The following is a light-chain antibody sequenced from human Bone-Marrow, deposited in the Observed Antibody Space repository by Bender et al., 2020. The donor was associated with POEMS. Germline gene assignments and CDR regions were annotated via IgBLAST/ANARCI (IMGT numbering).Light chain of an antibody. CDR2: SGL. CDR3: AVWDDSLNGWV. Sequence: QSVLTQPPSASGTPGQRVTISCSGGSSNIGAHAVNWYQHLPGTAPNLLIYSGLRRPPEVPGRFSGSRSGTSASLAISGLQAEDEADYCCAVWDDSLNGWVFGGGTKLTVL. J-gene: IGLJ3*02. V-gene: IGLV1-44*01. CDR1: SSNIGAHA.